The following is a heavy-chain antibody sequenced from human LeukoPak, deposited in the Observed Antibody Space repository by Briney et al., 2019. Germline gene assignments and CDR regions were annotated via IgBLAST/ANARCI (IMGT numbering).Heavy chain of an antibody. CDR1: GYTFTSYD. J-gene: IGHJ4*02. V-gene: IGHV1-8*01. CDR3: ARGRRNWNYVPDY. D-gene: IGHD1-7*01. CDR2: MNPNSGNT. Sequence: GASVKVSCKASGYTFTSYDISWVRQATGQGLEWMGWMNPNSGNTGYAQKFQGRVTMTRNTSISTAYMELSSLRSEDTAVYYCARGRRNWNYVPDYWGQGTLVTVSS.